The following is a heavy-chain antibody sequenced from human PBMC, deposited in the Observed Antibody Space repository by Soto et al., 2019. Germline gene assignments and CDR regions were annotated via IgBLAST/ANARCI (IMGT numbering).Heavy chain of an antibody. CDR3: ARVSLAAVAGLYYYYYGMDV. CDR1: GFTFSSYW. Sequence: GGSLRLSCAASGFTFSSYWMHWVRQAPGKGLVWVSRINSDGSSTSYADSVKGRFTISRDNAKNTLYLQMNSLRAEDTAVYYCARVSLAAVAGLYYYYYGMDVWGQGTTVTVSS. V-gene: IGHV3-74*01. J-gene: IGHJ6*02. D-gene: IGHD6-19*01. CDR2: INSDGSST.